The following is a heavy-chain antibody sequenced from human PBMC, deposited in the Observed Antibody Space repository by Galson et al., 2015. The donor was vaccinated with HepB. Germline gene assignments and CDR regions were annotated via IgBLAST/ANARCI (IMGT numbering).Heavy chain of an antibody. CDR1: GDRFSGHY. CDR2: INPSSGGT. J-gene: IGHJ2*01. V-gene: IGHV1-2*02. D-gene: IGHD1-26*01. CDR3: ATSPGSPYWFFDL. Sequence: SVKVSCKASGDRFSGHYIHWVRRAPGKGLEWLGWINPSSGGTIPAQRFQDRVTLTRVTSINTAFMELTKLTSDDTAVYYCATSPGSPYWFFDLWGRGTLVIVSS.